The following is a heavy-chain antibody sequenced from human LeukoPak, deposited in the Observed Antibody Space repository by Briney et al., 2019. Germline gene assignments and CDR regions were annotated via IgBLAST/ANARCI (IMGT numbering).Heavy chain of an antibody. Sequence: SETLSLTCAVYGGSFSGYYWSWIRQPPGKGLEWIEEINHSGSTNYNPSLKSRVTISVDTSKNQFSLKLSSVTAADTAVYYCARLRGYSYGTRGYYFDYWGQGTLLTVSS. V-gene: IGHV4-34*01. CDR3: ARLRGYSYGTRGYYFDY. D-gene: IGHD5-18*01. CDR2: INHSGST. CDR1: GGSFSGYY. J-gene: IGHJ4*02.